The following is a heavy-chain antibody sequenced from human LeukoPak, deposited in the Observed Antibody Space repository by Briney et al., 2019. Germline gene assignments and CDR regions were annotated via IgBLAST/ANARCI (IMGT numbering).Heavy chain of an antibody. CDR1: GFTFSSYW. CDR3: ARAGYCSVGNCHAVYHEYHY. D-gene: IGHD2-15*01. J-gene: IGHJ4*02. CDR2: IKQDGSEK. Sequence: GGSLRLSCAASGFTFSSYWMSWVRQAPGKGLEWVANIKQDGSEKYYVDSVKGRFTISRDNAKNSLYLQMNSLSAEDTAVYYCARAGYCSVGNCHAVYHEYHYWGQGTLVTVSS. V-gene: IGHV3-7*01.